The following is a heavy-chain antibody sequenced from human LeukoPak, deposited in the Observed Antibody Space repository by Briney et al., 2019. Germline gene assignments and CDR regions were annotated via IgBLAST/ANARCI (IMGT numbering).Heavy chain of an antibody. CDR3: ARAHIVVVPAANRGGTKLLKKDFYFDY. CDR1: GGSFSGYY. CDR2: INHSGST. D-gene: IGHD2-2*01. Sequence: PSETLSLTCAVYGGSFSGYYWSWIRQPPGKGLEWIGEINHSGSTNYNPSLKSRVTISADTSKNQFSLKLSSVTAADTAVYYCARAHIVVVPAANRGGTKLLKKDFYFDYWGQGTLVTVSS. V-gene: IGHV4-34*01. J-gene: IGHJ4*02.